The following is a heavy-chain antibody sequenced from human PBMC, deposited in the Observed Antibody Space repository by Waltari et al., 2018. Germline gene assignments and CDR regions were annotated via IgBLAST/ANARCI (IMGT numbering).Heavy chain of an antibody. D-gene: IGHD4-4*01. Sequence: QVQLQESCPGLVKPSQTLYLICTVSGGSISSGDYYWSWIRQPPGKGLEWIGYIYHSGSTYYNPTLKSRVTISVDTSKNQFSLKLSSVTAADTAVYYCARRGRTTESYYFDYWGQGTLVTVSS. CDR1: GGSISSGDYY. J-gene: IGHJ4*02. CDR2: IYHSGST. CDR3: ARRGRTTESYYFDY. V-gene: IGHV4-30-4*08.